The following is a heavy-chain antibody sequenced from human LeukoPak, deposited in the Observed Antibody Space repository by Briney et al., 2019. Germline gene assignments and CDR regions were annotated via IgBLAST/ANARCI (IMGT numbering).Heavy chain of an antibody. V-gene: IGHV3-30*03. CDR2: VSYDGRYR. CDR1: GFTFSSYG. J-gene: IGHJ4*02. CDR3: AREDGAGVGGVIDW. Sequence: GRSLRLSCVASGFTFSSYGMYWVRQAPGKGLERVAVVSYDGRYRYYADSVKGRFTISRYNSKNTLYLQMNSLRAQDTAVYYCAREDGAGVGGVIDWGGQGTLVTVSS. D-gene: IGHD3-9*01.